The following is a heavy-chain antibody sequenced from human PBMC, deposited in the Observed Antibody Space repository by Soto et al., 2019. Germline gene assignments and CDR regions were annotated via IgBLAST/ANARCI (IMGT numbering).Heavy chain of an antibody. CDR1: GYTFTSYY. J-gene: IGHJ6*02. Sequence: QVQLVQCGADVKKPGASVKVSCKASGYTFTSYYIHWVRQAPGQGLEWMGWINPNSGGTHYAQKFQGRVTMTGDTSLSTAYMELTSLRSDDTAVYYCARTNIRGNYFYSLDVWGQGTTVTVSS. CDR3: ARTNIRGNYFYSLDV. CDR2: INPNSGGT. V-gene: IGHV1-2*02. D-gene: IGHD3-16*01.